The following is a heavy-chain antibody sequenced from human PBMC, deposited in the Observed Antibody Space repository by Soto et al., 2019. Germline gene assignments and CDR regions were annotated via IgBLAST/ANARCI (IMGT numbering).Heavy chain of an antibody. J-gene: IGHJ4*02. V-gene: IGHV1-46*01. Sequence: GASVKVSCKASGYTFTKYYMHCVRQAPGQWLEWMGIINPSGGSTSYAQKFQGRVTMTRDTSTSTVYMELSSLRSEDTAVYYCARDGVELVHWGQGTLVTVSS. D-gene: IGHD1-7*01. CDR1: GYTFTKYY. CDR2: INPSGGST. CDR3: ARDGVELVH.